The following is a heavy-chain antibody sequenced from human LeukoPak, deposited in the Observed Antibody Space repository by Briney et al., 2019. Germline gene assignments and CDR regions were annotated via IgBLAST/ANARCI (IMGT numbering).Heavy chain of an antibody. D-gene: IGHD3-22*01. CDR3: AREPAKTYYYDSSGYYYGY. Sequence: GASVKVSCKASGGTFSSYAISSVRQAPGQGLEWMGGIIPIFGTANYAQKFQGRVTITTDESTSTAYMELSSLRSEDTAVYYCAREPAKTYYYDSSGYYYGYWGQGTLVTVSS. CDR1: GGTFSSYA. CDR2: IIPIFGTA. J-gene: IGHJ4*02. V-gene: IGHV1-69*05.